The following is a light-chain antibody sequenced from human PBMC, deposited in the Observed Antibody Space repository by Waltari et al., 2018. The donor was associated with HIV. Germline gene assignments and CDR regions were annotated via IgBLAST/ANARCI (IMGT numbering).Light chain of an antibody. CDR2: RND. Sequence: SGGSSNIGRNYVFWYQLLPGTAPKLLVYRNDQRPSGVPDRLSGSKSGTSASLAISGLRSEDEADYYCAAWDDSLSGYVFGTGTKVTVL. CDR3: AAWDDSLSGYV. J-gene: IGLJ1*01. CDR1: SSNIGRNY. V-gene: IGLV1-47*01.